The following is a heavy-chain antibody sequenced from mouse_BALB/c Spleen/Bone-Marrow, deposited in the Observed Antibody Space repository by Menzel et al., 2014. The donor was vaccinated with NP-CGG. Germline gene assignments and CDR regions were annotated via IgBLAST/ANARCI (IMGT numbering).Heavy chain of an antibody. J-gene: IGHJ2*01. CDR1: GFTFSSFA. D-gene: IGHD1-1*01. CDR2: ISSGSSTI. Sequence: DVQLVESGGGLVQPGGSRKLSCAASGFTFSSFAMHWVRQAPEKGLEWVAYISSGSSTIYYADTVMGRFTISRGNPKNTLFLQMTSLRSEDTAMYYCARSGSSSGYFDYWGQGTTLTVSS. V-gene: IGHV5-17*02. CDR3: ARSGSSSGYFDY.